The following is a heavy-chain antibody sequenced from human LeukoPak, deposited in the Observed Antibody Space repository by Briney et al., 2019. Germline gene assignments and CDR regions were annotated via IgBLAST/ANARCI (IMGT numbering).Heavy chain of an antibody. CDR2: ITSDGSTT. CDR3: ARGWEQQGVGAFHV. Sequence: GGSLRLSYFASGFSFSIYWMHWVREAPGKGLVWVSRITSDGSTTNNADSVEGRFTISRDNAKNTLFLQMNSLRAEDTAVYYCARGWEQQGVGAFHVWGQGTMVTVSS. D-gene: IGHD1/OR15-1a*01. V-gene: IGHV3-74*01. J-gene: IGHJ3*01. CDR1: GFSFSIYW.